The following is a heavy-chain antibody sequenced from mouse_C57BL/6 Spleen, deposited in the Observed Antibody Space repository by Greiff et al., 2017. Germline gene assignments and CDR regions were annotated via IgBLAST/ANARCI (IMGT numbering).Heavy chain of an antibody. Sequence: VQLVESGAELAKPGASVKLSCKASGYTFPSYWMHWVKQRPGQGLEWIGYINPSSGYTKYNQKFKDKATLTADKSSSTAYMQLSSLTYEDSAVYYCARGGYDGYPWFAYWGQGTLVTVSA. CDR3: ARGGYDGYPWFAY. J-gene: IGHJ3*01. CDR1: GYTFPSYW. D-gene: IGHD2-3*01. V-gene: IGHV1-7*01. CDR2: INPSSGYT.